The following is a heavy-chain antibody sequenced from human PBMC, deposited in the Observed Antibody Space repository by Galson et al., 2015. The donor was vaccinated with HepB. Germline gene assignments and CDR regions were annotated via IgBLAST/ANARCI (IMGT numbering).Heavy chain of an antibody. J-gene: IGHJ1*01. CDR1: GGTFSSYA. D-gene: IGHD3-22*01. CDR2: IIPIFGTA. Sequence: SVTVSCKASGGTFSSYAISWVRQAPGQGLEWMGGIIPIFGTANYAQKFQGRVTITADESTSTAYMELSSLRSEDTAVYYCASRRNYYDSSGYYCFQHWGQGTLVTVSS. CDR3: ASRRNYYDSSGYYCFQH. V-gene: IGHV1-69*13.